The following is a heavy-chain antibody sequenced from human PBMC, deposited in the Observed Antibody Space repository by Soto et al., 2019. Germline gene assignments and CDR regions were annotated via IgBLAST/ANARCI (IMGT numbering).Heavy chain of an antibody. V-gene: IGHV3-48*02. J-gene: IGHJ2*01. D-gene: IGHD3-3*01. CDR3: AREGGTIPRVDFDL. CDR1: GFTFSSYS. CDR2: ISSSSSTI. Sequence: EVQLVESGGGLVQPGGSLRLSCAASGFTFSSYSMNWVRQAPGKGLEWVSYISSSSSTIYYADSVKGRFTISRDNAKNSLYRQMNSLRDEDTAVYYCAREGGTIPRVDFDLWGRGTLVTVSS.